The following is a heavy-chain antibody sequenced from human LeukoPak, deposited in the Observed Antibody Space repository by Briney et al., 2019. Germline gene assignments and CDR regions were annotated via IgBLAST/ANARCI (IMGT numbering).Heavy chain of an antibody. CDR1: GFTFSNYA. V-gene: IGHV3-23*01. J-gene: IGHJ6*02. CDR3: AKSTSPLYYYYGMDV. Sequence: PGGSLRLSCAASGFTFSNYAMSWVRQAPGKGLEWVSTISGSGGNTYYADSVKGRFTISRDNSKNTLYLQLNSLRAEDTAVYYCAKSTSPLYYYYGMDVWGQGTTVTVSS. D-gene: IGHD2-2*01. CDR2: ISGSGGNT.